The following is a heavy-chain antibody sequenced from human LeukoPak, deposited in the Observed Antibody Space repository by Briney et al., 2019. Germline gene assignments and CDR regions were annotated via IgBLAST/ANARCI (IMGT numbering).Heavy chain of an antibody. CDR1: GFTFSSYS. CDR3: AREGANYGAGYFQH. D-gene: IGHD4-17*01. CDR2: ISSSSSTI. V-gene: IGHV3-48*01. Sequence: GGSLRLSCAASGFTFSSYSMNWVRQAPGKGLEWVSYISSSSSTIYYADSVKGRFTISRDNAKNSLYLQMYSLRAEDTAVYYCAREGANYGAGYFQHWGQGTLVTVSS. J-gene: IGHJ1*01.